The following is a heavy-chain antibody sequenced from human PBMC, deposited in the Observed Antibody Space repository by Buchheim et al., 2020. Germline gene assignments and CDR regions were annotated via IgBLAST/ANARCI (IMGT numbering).Heavy chain of an antibody. D-gene: IGHD3-3*01. CDR2: INGDGTST. CDR3: AKGTRPISPFLVDV. Sequence: EVQLVESGGDLVQPGGSLRLSCAASGFTFSTYWMHWVRQAPGKGLVWVSRINGDGTSTSYVDSVKGRFTISRDNSKNTLYLQMNSLRAEDTAVYYCAKGTRPISPFLVDVWGQGTT. V-gene: IGHV3-74*01. J-gene: IGHJ6*02. CDR1: GFTFSTYW.